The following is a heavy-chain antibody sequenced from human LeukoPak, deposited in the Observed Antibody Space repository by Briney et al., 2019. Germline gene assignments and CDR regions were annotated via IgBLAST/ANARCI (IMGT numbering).Heavy chain of an antibody. Sequence: GGSLRLSCAASGFTFSSYWMSWVRQAPGKGLEWVANIKQDGSEKYYVDSVKGRFTISRDNAKNSLYLQMNSLRAEDTAVYYCARGIRGYRKGAFDIWGQGTMVTVSS. D-gene: IGHD3-22*01. CDR3: ARGIRGYRKGAFDI. CDR2: IKQDGSEK. V-gene: IGHV3-7*01. J-gene: IGHJ3*02. CDR1: GFTFSSYW.